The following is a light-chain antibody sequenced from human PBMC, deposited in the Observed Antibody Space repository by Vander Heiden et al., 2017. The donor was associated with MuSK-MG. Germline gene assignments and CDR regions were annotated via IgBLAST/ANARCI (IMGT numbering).Light chain of an antibody. CDR1: QDISNY. CDR2: DAS. V-gene: IGKV1-33*01. CDR3: QQYENLPYT. Sequence: DIQMTQSPSSLSASVGDRVTITCQASQDISNYLNWYQQKPGEAPKLLIYDASNLETGVPSRFSGGGSGTDFTFTISSLHPEDIATYYCQQYENLPYTFGQGTKLEIK. J-gene: IGKJ2*01.